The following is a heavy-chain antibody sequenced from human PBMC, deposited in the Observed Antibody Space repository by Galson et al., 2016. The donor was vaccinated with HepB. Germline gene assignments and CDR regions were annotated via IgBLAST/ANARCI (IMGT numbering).Heavy chain of an antibody. D-gene: IGHD2/OR15-2a*01. J-gene: IGHJ1*01. CDR3: ARNPEVNIILQH. V-gene: IGHV3-48*02. Sequence: SLRLSCAASGFTFNTYGMHWVRQAPGKGLEWISFISSSSDIIHYADSVKGRFTISRDNAKNALYLQMNSLRDEDMAVYYCARNPEVNIILQHWGQGTLATVSS. CDR2: ISSSSDII. CDR1: GFTFNTYG.